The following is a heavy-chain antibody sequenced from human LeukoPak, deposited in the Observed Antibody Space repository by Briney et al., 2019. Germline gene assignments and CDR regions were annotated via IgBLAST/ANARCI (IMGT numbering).Heavy chain of an antibody. Sequence: NYNPSLKSRVTISVDTSKNQFSLKLSSVTAADTAVYYCARYPGALYYYDSSGYYPGEAFDIWGQGTMVTVSS. D-gene: IGHD3-22*01. J-gene: IGHJ3*02. CDR3: ARYPGALYYYDSSGYYPGEAFDI. V-gene: IGHV4-4*09.